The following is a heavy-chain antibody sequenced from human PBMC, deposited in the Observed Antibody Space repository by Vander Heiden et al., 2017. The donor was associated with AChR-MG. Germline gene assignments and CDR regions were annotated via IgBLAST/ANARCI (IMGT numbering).Heavy chain of an antibody. V-gene: IGHV1-3*01. D-gene: IGHD1-26*01. J-gene: IGHJ4*02. CDR2: INAGRGNT. Sequence: QVPLVQSGAQVKKPRPSVKVSCKASGYIFPDYTMQWVRQAPGQRLEWMGWINAGRGNTKYSQKFQGRVTITRDTSASTAYMELSSLRSEDTAVYYCAREAYLVGAAHFEYWGQGTLVTVSS. CDR3: AREAYLVGAAHFEY. CDR1: GYIFPDYT.